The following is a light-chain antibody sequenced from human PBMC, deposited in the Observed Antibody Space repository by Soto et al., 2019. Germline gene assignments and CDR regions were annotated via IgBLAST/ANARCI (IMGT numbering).Light chain of an antibody. Sequence: QSALPQPASVSGSPGQSITISCTGTSSDVGGYNYVSWYQQHPGKAPKLMIYDVSNRPSGVSNRFSGSKPGNTASLTISGLQAEDEADYYCSSYTSSSTGVFGTGTKVTV. V-gene: IGLV2-14*01. CDR2: DVS. CDR1: SSDVGGYNY. CDR3: SSYTSSSTGV. J-gene: IGLJ1*01.